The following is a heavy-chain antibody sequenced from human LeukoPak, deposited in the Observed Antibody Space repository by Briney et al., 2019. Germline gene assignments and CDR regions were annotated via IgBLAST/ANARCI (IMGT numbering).Heavy chain of an antibody. CDR2: INPNSGGT. D-gene: IGHD6-13*01. CDR1: GYTFTDYG. CDR3: ARYGIAAAGSPFDH. Sequence: ASVKVSCKTSGYTFTDYGINWVRQAPGQGLEWMGWINPNSGGTSYAQKFQGRVTMTRDPSISTAYMELSRLRSDDTAVYYCARYGIAAAGSPFDHWGQGTLVIVSS. J-gene: IGHJ4*02. V-gene: IGHV1-2*02.